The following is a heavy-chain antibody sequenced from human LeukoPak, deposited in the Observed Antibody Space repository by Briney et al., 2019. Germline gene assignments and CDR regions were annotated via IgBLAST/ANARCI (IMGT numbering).Heavy chain of an antibody. CDR3: ARDGGRITMVRGVSGDAFDI. J-gene: IGHJ3*02. D-gene: IGHD3-10*01. CDR1: GYSISSDYY. Sequence: SETLSLTCAVSGYSISSDYYWGWIRQPPGKGLEWIGSIYHSGSTYYNPSLKSRVTISVDTSKNQFSLKLSSVTAADTAVYYCARDGGRITMVRGVSGDAFDIWGQGTMVTVSS. CDR2: IYHSGST. V-gene: IGHV4-38-2*02.